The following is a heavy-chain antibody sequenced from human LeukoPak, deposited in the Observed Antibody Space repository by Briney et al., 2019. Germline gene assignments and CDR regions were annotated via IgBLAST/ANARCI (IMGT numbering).Heavy chain of an antibody. Sequence: GASVKVSCKASDYTFTSYGISWVRQAPGQGLEYMGWISANNGDTSYPQKVQGRVTMTTDTSTTTAYMELRSPRSDDTAVYYCARKGTGLAFDVWGQGTMVTVSS. J-gene: IGHJ3*01. D-gene: IGHD3-10*01. CDR2: ISANNGDT. V-gene: IGHV1-18*04. CDR3: ARKGTGLAFDV. CDR1: DYTFTSYG.